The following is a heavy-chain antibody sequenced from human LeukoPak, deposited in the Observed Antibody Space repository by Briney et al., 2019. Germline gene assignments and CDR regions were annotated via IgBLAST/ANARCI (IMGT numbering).Heavy chain of an antibody. CDR2: IYYSGST. J-gene: IGHJ4*02. V-gene: IGHV4-59*01. Sequence: KPSETLSLTCTVSGGSISSYYWSWIRQPPGKGLEWIGYIYYSGSTNYNPSLKSRVTISVDTSKNQFSLKLSSVTAADTAVYYCANFVATIRDYFDYWGQGTLVTVSS. CDR3: ANFVATIRDYFDY. D-gene: IGHD2-15*01. CDR1: GGSISSYY.